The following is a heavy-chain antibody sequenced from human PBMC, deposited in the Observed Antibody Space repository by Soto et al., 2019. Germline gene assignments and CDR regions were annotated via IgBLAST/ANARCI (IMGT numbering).Heavy chain of an antibody. D-gene: IGHD3-10*01. J-gene: IGHJ4*02. CDR1: GITFSTYA. CDR3: SRVDPGETSPFDH. V-gene: IGHV1-3*04. Sequence: GASVKVSCKASGITFSTYAIHWVRQAPGQSLEWMGWINTGNGNTRYSQNFQGRVTLTRDTSASTVYMEVSSLRSEDTAVYYCSRVDPGETSPFDHWGQGTLVTVSS. CDR2: INTGNGNT.